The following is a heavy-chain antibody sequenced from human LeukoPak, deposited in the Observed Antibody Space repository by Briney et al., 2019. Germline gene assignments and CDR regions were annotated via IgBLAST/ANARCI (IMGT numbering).Heavy chain of an antibody. D-gene: IGHD3-16*01. J-gene: IGHJ6*02. CDR2: IWDDGNNK. CDR3: ARNQQLGGHSYYYYGMDV. V-gene: IGHV3-33*01. CDR1: GFSFSNHG. Sequence: AGGSLRLSCAASGFSFSNHGMHWVRQAPGKRLEWVAVIWDDGNNKRYANSVNGRFTISRDNSKNTLYLQMNSLRADDTAIYYCARNQQLGGHSYYYYGMDVWGQGTTVTVSS.